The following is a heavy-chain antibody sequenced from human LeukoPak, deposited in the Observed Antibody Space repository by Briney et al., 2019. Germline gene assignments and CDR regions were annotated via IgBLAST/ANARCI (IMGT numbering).Heavy chain of an antibody. Sequence: PGGSLRLSCAASGFTFSRHSMNWVRQAPGKGLEWVSSISSSSSYIYYTDSVKGRFTISRDNAKNSLYLQMNSLRAEDTAVYYCARDAPDYYDSSGYYIDYWGQGALVTVSS. V-gene: IGHV3-21*01. D-gene: IGHD3-22*01. CDR1: GFTFSRHS. CDR3: ARDAPDYYDSSGYYIDY. J-gene: IGHJ4*02. CDR2: ISSSSSYI.